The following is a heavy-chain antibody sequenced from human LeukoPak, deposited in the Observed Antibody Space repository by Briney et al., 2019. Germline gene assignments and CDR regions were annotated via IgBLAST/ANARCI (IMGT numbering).Heavy chain of an antibody. CDR1: GGSISIYY. J-gene: IGHJ6*03. Sequence: SETLSLTCTVSGGSISIYYWSWIRQPAGKGLEWIGHIYTSGSTNYNPSLKSRVTMSVDTSKNQFSLKLSSVTAADTAVYYCARELARLGYYYYYMDVWGKGTTVTISS. V-gene: IGHV4-4*07. CDR3: ARELARLGYYYYYMDV. CDR2: IYTSGST.